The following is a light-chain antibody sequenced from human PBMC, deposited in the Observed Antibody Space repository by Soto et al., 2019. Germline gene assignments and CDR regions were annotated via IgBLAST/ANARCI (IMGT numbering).Light chain of an antibody. CDR3: KQSYGIQYT. CDR2: AAS. V-gene: IGKV1-39*01. CDR1: QTITGY. Sequence: DIQMTQSPYSLSASVGDRVPITCRASQTITGYLNWYQQRPGKAPKLLIYAASSLQSGVPSRFSGSGSGTDFTLTINSLQPEDFATYYCKQSYGIQYTFGQGTKLEIK. J-gene: IGKJ2*01.